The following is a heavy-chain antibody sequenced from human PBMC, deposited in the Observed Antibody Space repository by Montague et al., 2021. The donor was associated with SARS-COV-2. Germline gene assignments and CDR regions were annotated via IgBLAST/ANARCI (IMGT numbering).Heavy chain of an antibody. Sequence: ETLSLTCAVSSGSISSHYWSWLRQPPGKGLEWIGYVNYGGSTNYNPSLKSRVSISLDTSKNQFSLRLNSVTAADTAVYYCARAVTTGIDWFDPWGQGTLVIVSS. CDR1: SGSISSHY. D-gene: IGHD4-17*01. CDR3: ARAVTTGIDWFDP. CDR2: VNYGGST. J-gene: IGHJ5*02. V-gene: IGHV4-59*11.